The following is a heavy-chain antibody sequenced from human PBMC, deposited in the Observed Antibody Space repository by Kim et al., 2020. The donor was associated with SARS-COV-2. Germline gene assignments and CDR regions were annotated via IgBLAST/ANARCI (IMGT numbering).Heavy chain of an antibody. J-gene: IGHJ4*02. V-gene: IGHV3-23*01. CDR3: AKDLVGSGILLGSDY. CDR2: ISGSGGST. D-gene: IGHD6-19*01. CDR1: GFTFSSYA. Sequence: GGSLRLSCAASGFTFSSYAMSWVRQAPGKGLEWVSAISGSGGSTYYADSVKGRFTISRDNSKNTLYLQMNSLRAEDTAVYYCAKDLVGSGILLGSDYWGQGTLVTVSS.